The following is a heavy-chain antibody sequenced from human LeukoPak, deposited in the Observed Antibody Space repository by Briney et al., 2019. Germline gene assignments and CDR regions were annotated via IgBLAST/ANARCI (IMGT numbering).Heavy chain of an antibody. CDR3: AKAPLASGGYYPVYFQH. V-gene: IGHV3-33*06. J-gene: IGHJ1*01. CDR2: IWYDGSNK. D-gene: IGHD1-26*01. CDR1: GWTFSSHG. Sequence: GRSLRLSCAASGWTFSSHGMRWVRQAPGKGLEGVAVIWYDGSNKYYAASVKGRFTISSDNSKNTLYLQMTSLRAEDAAVYCCAKAPLASGGYYPVYFQHWGQSTLVTVPS.